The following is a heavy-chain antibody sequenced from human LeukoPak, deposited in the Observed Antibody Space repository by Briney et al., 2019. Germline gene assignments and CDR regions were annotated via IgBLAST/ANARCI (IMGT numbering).Heavy chain of an antibody. CDR1: GFTFSASW. Sequence: PGGSLRLSCAASGFTFSASWMTWVRQAPGKGLEWVTNINQDGGEKYYVDSVKGRFTISRDNARNALYLQMNSLRTEDTAVYYCARGDRGFDYWGQGTLVTVSS. CDR2: INQDGGEK. V-gene: IGHV3-7*01. J-gene: IGHJ4*02. CDR3: ARGDRGFDY.